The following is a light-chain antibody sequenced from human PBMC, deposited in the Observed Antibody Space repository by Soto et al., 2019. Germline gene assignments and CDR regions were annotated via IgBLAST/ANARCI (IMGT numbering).Light chain of an antibody. CDR1: SSDVGYDS. CDR2: EVS. J-gene: IGLJ3*02. V-gene: IGLV2-8*01. CDR3: SSYAGSDNWV. Sequence: QSALTQPPSASGSPGQSVTISCTGTSSDVGYDSVSWYQQHPGKAPKLMIYEVSKRPSGVPDRFSGSKSGNTASLTVSGLRAEDEADYSCSSYAGSDNWVFGGGTKLTVL.